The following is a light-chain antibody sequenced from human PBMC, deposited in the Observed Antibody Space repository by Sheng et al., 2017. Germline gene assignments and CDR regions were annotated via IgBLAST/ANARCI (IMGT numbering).Light chain of an antibody. V-gene: IGKV3-15*01. J-gene: IGKJ5*01. CDR2: GAS. Sequence: EIVMTQSPATLSVSPGETATLSCRASQSVSSNLAWYQQKFGQAPRLLIYGASTRAAGVPARFRGSGSGTEFTLTIYSLQSEDFAVYYCQQYGSSPPITFGQGTRLEIK. CDR3: QQYGSSPPIT. CDR1: QSVSSN.